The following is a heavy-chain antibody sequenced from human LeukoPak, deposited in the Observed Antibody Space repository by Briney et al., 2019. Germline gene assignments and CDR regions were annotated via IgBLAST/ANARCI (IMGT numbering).Heavy chain of an antibody. CDR3: ARRRRHGYYGSSGYWNL. V-gene: IGHV4-34*01. CDR1: GGSFSGYY. D-gene: IGHD3-22*01. CDR2: INHSGST. Sequence: PSETLSLTCAVYGGSFSGYYWSWIRQPPGKGLEWIGEINHSGSTNYNPSLKSRVTISVDTSKNQFSLKLSSVTAADTAVYYCARRRRHGYYGSSGYWNLWGQGTLVTVSS. J-gene: IGHJ5*02.